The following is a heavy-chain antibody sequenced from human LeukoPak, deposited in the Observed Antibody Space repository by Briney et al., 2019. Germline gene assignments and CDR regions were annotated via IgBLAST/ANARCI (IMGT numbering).Heavy chain of an antibody. D-gene: IGHD3-10*01. CDR2: IYYSGST. CDR3: ARESLSYPGSGSYYNPLNWFDP. J-gene: IGHJ5*02. V-gene: IGHV4-59*01. CDR1: GGSISSYY. Sequence: SETLSLTCTVSGGSISSYYWSWIRQPPGKGLEWIGYIYYSGSTNYNPSLKSRVTISVDTSKNQFSLKLSSVTAADTAVYYCARESLSYPGSGSYYNPLNWFDPWGQGTLVTVSS.